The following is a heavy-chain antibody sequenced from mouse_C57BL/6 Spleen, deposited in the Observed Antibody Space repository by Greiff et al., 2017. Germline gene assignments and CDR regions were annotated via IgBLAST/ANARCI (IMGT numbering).Heavy chain of an antibody. J-gene: IGHJ4*01. CDR1: GFTFSSYA. D-gene: IGHD2-4*01. V-gene: IGHV5-4*01. CDR2: ISDGGSYT. Sequence: EVHLVESGGGLVKPGGSLKLSCAASGFTFSSYAMSWVRQTPEKRLEWVATISDGGSYTYYPDNVKGRFTISRDNAKNNLYLQMSHLKSEDTAMYYCAREGDYDYAMDYWGQGTSVTVSS. CDR3: AREGDYDYAMDY.